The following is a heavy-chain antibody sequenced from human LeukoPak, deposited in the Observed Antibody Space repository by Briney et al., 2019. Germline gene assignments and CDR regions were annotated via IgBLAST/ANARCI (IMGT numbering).Heavy chain of an antibody. CDR2: ISSSSSYT. CDR3: ARFYYGSGNPTY. J-gene: IGHJ4*02. Sequence: PGGSLRLSCAASGFTFSDYYMGWIRQAPGKGLEWVSYISSSSSYTNYADSVKGRFTISRDDAKNSLYLQMNSLRAEDTAVYYCARFYYGSGNPTYWGQGTLVTVSS. D-gene: IGHD3-10*01. V-gene: IGHV3-11*06. CDR1: GFTFSDYY.